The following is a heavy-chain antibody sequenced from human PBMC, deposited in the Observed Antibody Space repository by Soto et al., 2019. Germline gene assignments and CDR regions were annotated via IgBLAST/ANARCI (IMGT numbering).Heavy chain of an antibody. V-gene: IGHV4-59*01. J-gene: IGHJ3*02. Sequence: SETLSLTCTVSGGSIRSYYWSWIRQPPGKGLEWIGYIYYSGSTNYNPSLKSRVTISVDTSKNQFSLKLSSVTAADTAVYYCARRRGYYDSSGPHDAFDIWGQGTMVTVS. CDR3: ARRRGYYDSSGPHDAFDI. CDR1: GGSIRSYY. D-gene: IGHD3-22*01. CDR2: IYYSGST.